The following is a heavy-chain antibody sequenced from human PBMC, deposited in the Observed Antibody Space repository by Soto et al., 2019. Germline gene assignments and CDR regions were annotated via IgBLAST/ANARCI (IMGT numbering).Heavy chain of an antibody. D-gene: IGHD2-15*01. CDR1: GFPFSNYG. CDR3: AKGWWLDN. CDR2: INTSGSTT. Sequence: EEQLLESGGGLVQPGGSLRLSCAASGFPFSNYGMSWVRQAPARGLEWVAIINTSGSTTYYSDSVKGRFTVSRDNSKNTLYLQMNSLRAEDTAIYYCAKGWWLDNWGQGTLVTVSS. J-gene: IGHJ5*02. V-gene: IGHV3-23*01.